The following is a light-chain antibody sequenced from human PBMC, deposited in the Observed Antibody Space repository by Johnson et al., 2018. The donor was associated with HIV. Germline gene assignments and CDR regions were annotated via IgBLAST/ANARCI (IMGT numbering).Light chain of an antibody. CDR1: SSNIGNYY. V-gene: IGLV1-51*02. CDR2: GNS. J-gene: IGLJ1*01. CDR3: GSWDSSLSAGGV. Sequence: QSVLTQPPSVSAAPGQKVTISCSGRSSNIGNYYVSWYQQFPGTAPKLLIYGNSKRPSGIPDRFSGSKSGTSDTLGITGLQTGDEADYYCGSWDSSLSAGGVFGTGTKVTVL.